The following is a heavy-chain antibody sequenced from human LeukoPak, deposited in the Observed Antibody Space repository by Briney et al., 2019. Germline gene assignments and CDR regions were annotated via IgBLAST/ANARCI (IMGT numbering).Heavy chain of an antibody. CDR2: IYHSGST. CDR1: GYSISSRYY. V-gene: IGHV4-38-2*01. Sequence: SETPSLTRPVSGYSISSRYYWGWIRQPPGQGLERIGSIYHSGSTYYNPSLKSRVTISVDTSKNQFSLKLSSVTAADTAVYYCARWDSGYDYFVYWGQGTLVTVSS. D-gene: IGHD5-12*01. J-gene: IGHJ4*02. CDR3: ARWDSGYDYFVY.